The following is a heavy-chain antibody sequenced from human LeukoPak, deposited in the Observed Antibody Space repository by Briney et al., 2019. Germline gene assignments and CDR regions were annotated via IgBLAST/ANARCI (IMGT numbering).Heavy chain of an antibody. CDR3: ARDYLVVPAAIYVFDY. Sequence: PSETLSLTCAVYGGSFSGYYWSWIRQPPGKGLEWIGEINHSGSTNYNPSLKSRVTISVDTSKNQFSLKLSSVTAADTAVYYCARDYLVVPAAIYVFDYWGQGTLVTVSS. D-gene: IGHD2-2*01. CDR1: GGSFSGYY. J-gene: IGHJ4*02. CDR2: INHSGST. V-gene: IGHV4-34*01.